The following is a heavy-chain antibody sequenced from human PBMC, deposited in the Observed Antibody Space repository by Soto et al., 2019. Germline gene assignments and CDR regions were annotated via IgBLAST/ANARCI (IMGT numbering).Heavy chain of an antibody. V-gene: IGHV1-18*01. CDR1: GYTFNNYG. CDR3: GSDAYGVYSY. J-gene: IGHJ4*02. Sequence: QVQLVQSGGEVKKPGASVKVSCKASGYTFNNYGISWVRQAPGQGLEWMGWISTYNGNTNNAQKLQDRVTMTTDTSPSTAYMELRSLRSDDTAVYYCGSDAYGVYSYWGQGTMVTVSS. CDR2: ISTYNGNT. D-gene: IGHD4-17*01.